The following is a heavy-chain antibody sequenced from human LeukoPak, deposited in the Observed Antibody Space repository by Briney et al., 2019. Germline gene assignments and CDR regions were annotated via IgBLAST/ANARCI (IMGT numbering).Heavy chain of an antibody. V-gene: IGHV1-69*01. CDR2: IIPIFGTA. CDR1: GGTFSSYA. D-gene: IGHD4-11*01. J-gene: IGHJ6*03. CDR3: ARAPTTVTRKPSYYYYYYMDV. Sequence: VAPVKVSCKASGGTFSSYAISWVRQAPGQGLEWMGGIIPIFGTANYAQKFQGRVTITADESTSTAYMELSSLRSEDTAVYYCARAPTTVTRKPSYYYYYYMDVWGKGTTVTVSS.